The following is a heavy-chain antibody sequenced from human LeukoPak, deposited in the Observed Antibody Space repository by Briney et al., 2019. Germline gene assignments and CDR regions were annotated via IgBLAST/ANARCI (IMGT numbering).Heavy chain of an antibody. V-gene: IGHV3-7*01. CDR1: GSTFSSYW. CDR3: ARMARQWLVGDY. CDR2: IKQDGSEK. Sequence: SGGSLRLSCAASGSTFSSYWMSWVRQAPGKGLEWVANIKQDGSEKYYVDSVKGRFTISRDNAKNSLYLQMNSLRAEDTAVYYCARMARQWLVGDYWGQGTLVTVSS. J-gene: IGHJ4*02. D-gene: IGHD6-19*01.